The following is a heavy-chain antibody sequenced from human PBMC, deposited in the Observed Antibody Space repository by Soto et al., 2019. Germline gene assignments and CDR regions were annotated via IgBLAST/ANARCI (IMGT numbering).Heavy chain of an antibody. CDR2: ISAYNGNT. J-gene: IGHJ6*02. V-gene: IGHV1-18*01. CDR1: GYTFTSYG. Sequence: GASVKVSCKSSGYTFTSYGISWVRQAPGQGLEWMGWISAYNGNTNYAQKLQGRVTMTTDTSTSTAYMELRSLRSDDTAVYYCARDCSSTSCYNYYYYGMDVWGQGTTVTVSS. D-gene: IGHD2-2*01. CDR3: ARDCSSTSCYNYYYYGMDV.